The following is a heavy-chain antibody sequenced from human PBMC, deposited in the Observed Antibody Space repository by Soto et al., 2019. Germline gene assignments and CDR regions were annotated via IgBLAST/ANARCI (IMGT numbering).Heavy chain of an antibody. D-gene: IGHD2-15*01. Sequence: LSLTCAVSGGSITSGSYSWGWIRQPPGKGLEWIGYIYHSGSTFYNPSLKSRVTISVDRSKNQFSLKLTSVSAADTAVYYCARGYCSGDGCYPGWFDPWGQGTLVTVSS. CDR2: IYHSGST. V-gene: IGHV4-30-2*01. CDR1: GGSITSGSYS. CDR3: ARGYCSGDGCYPGWFDP. J-gene: IGHJ5*02.